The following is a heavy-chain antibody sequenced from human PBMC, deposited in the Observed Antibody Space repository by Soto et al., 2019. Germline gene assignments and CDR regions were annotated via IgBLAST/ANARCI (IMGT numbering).Heavy chain of an antibody. J-gene: IGHJ4*02. D-gene: IGHD5-18*01. V-gene: IGHV3-30-3*01. CDR1: GFTFSSYA. CDR2: ISYDGSNK. CDR3: ARDKGYSYGYSFLDY. Sequence: QVQLVESGGGVVQPGRSLRLSCAASGFTFSSYAMHWVRQAPGKGLEWVAVISYDGSNKYYADSVKGRFTISRDNSKNTLYLQMSSLRAEDTAVYYCARDKGYSYGYSFLDYWGQGTLVTVSS.